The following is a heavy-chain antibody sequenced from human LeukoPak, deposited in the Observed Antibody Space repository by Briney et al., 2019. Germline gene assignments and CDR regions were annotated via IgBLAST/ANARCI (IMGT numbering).Heavy chain of an antibody. CDR1: GFTFSSYD. CDR2: IGTAGDT. V-gene: IGHV3-13*01. J-gene: IGHJ5*02. CDR3: ARGRWGYSSSSFSGNWFDP. D-gene: IGHD6-6*01. Sequence: GGSLRLSCAASGFTFSSYDMHWVRQATGKGLEWVSAIGTAGDTYYPGSVKGRFTISRENATNSLYLQMNSLGAGDTAVYYCARGRWGYSSSSFSGNWFDPWGQGTLVSVSS.